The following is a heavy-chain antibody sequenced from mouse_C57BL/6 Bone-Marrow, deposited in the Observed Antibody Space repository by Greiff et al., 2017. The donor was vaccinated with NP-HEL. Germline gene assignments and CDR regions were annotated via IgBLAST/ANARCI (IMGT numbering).Heavy chain of an antibody. V-gene: IGHV5-6*02. CDR1: GFTFSSYG. CDR2: ISSGGSYT. D-gene: IGHD2-1*01. CDR3: ARRGNSLFAY. Sequence: EVKVVESGGDLVKPGGSLKLSCAASGFTFSSYGMSWVRQTPDKRLEWVATISSGGSYTYYPDSVKGRFTISRDNAKNTLYLQMSSLKSEDTAMYYCARRGNSLFAYWGQGTLVTVSA. J-gene: IGHJ3*01.